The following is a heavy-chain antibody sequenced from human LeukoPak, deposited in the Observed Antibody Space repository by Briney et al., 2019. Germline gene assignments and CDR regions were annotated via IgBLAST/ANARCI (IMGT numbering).Heavy chain of an antibody. CDR2: IYYSGST. CDR1: GGSISSYY. J-gene: IGHJ4*02. CDR3: ARHLYGDRVFDY. D-gene: IGHD4-17*01. Sequence: KASVTLSLTCTVSGGSISSYYWSWIRQPPGKGLEWIGYIYYSGSTNYNPSLKSRVTISVDTSKNQFSLKLSSVTAAGTAVYYCARHLYGDRVFDYWGQGTLVTVSS. V-gene: IGHV4-59*08.